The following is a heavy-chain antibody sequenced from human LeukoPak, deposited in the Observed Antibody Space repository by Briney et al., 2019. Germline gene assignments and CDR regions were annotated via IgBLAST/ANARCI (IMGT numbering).Heavy chain of an antibody. CDR2: IYSSGNT. V-gene: IGHV4-39*01. Sequence: SETLSLTRTVSGDSIGSRNIYWGSVLPPPGKDLEWIGSIYSSGNTFSKPSLKSRVTVSMDTSTNHFSLKLTSVTAADTALYYCARHANGGGCDYWGQGTLVTVSS. D-gene: IGHD2-15*01. J-gene: IGHJ4*02. CDR3: ARHANGGGCDY. CDR1: GDSIGSRNIY.